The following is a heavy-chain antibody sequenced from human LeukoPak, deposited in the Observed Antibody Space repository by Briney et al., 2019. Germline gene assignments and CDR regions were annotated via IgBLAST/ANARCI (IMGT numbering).Heavy chain of an antibody. CDR2: INSDGSIT. D-gene: IGHD6-6*01. Sequence: GGSLRLSCVGSGVSFSSYWMHWVRQAPGKGLVWVARINSDGSITSYADSVKGRFTISRDNAKNSLYLQMNSLTAGDTAVYYCASTIAGREYWGQGTLVTVSS. V-gene: IGHV3-74*01. J-gene: IGHJ4*02. CDR3: ASTIAGREY. CDR1: GVSFSSYW.